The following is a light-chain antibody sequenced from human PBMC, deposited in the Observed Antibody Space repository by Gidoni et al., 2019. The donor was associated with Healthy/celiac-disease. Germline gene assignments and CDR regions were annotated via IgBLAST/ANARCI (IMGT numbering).Light chain of an antibody. CDR2: AAS. CDR3: QQSYSTPWT. J-gene: IGKJ1*01. Sequence: DIQMTQSPSSLSASVGDRVTITCRASQSIRSYVNWYQQKPGKAPKLLIYAASSLQSGVPSRFGGSGSGTDFTLTISSLQPEDFATYYCQQSYSTPWTFGQGTKVEIK. V-gene: IGKV1-39*01. CDR1: QSIRSY.